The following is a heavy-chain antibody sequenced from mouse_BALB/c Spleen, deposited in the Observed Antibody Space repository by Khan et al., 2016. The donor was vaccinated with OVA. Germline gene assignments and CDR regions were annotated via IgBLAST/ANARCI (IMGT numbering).Heavy chain of an antibody. V-gene: IGHV2-2*01. CDR2: IWSGGST. D-gene: IGHD1-2*01. CDR3: ARNGVFHYHGYGVMDY. CDR1: GFSLINYG. Sequence: QVQLKQSGPGLVQPSQNLSITCTVSGFSLINYGVHWVRQSPGKALEWLGVIWSGGSTDYNAAFISRLSITKDNSKSQIFFKMNSLQADDTAIYYCARNGVFHYHGYGVMDYWGQGTSVTVSS. J-gene: IGHJ4*01.